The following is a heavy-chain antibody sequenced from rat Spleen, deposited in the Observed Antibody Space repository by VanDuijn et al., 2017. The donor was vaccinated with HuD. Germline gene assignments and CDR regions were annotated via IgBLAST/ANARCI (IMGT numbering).Heavy chain of an antibody. CDR1: GFSLTDYS. CDR2: MWSGGST. J-gene: IGHJ2*01. Sequence: VQLKESGPGLVQPSQTLSLTCTVSGFSLTDYSVHWVRQPPGKGLEWMGVMWSGGSTAYNSALKSRLSISRDTSKSQIFLKMNSLQTEDTAIYYCTMPPYFYTMGYWGQGVMVTVSS. D-gene: IGHD1-2*01. CDR3: TMPPYFYTMGY. V-gene: IGHV2S63*01.